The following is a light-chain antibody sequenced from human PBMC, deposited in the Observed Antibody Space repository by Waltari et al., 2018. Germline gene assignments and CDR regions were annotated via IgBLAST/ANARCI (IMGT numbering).Light chain of an antibody. Sequence: VLTQSHGTLSISAGDRATFTYRASQSVRMSFAWYQHTLSHAPRLPIYGASSRATDVPDRFSGSGSGTDFSLTISRLEPEDFAVYYCQHYVNVPATFGQGTKVDVK. J-gene: IGKJ1*01. CDR3: QHYVNVPAT. CDR2: GAS. CDR1: QSVRMS. V-gene: IGKV3-20*01.